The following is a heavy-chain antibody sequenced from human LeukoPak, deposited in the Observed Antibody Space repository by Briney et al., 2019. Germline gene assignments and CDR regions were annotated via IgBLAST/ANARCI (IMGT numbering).Heavy chain of an antibody. V-gene: IGHV3-21*01. J-gene: IGHJ4*02. CDR3: ARPLVASLSTVTTLGFDY. CDR2: ISSSSSYI. CDR1: GFTFSSYS. Sequence: GGSLRLSCAASGFTFSSYSMNWVRQAPGKGLEWVSSISSSSSYIYYADSVKGRFTISRDNAKNSLYLQMNSLRAEDTAVYYCARPLVASLSTVTTLGFDYWGQGTLVTVSS. D-gene: IGHD4-17*01.